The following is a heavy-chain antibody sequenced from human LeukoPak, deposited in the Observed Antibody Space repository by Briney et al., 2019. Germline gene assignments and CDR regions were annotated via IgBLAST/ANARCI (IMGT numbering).Heavy chain of an antibody. V-gene: IGHV4-30-2*01. CDR1: GGSISSGGYS. CDR2: IYHSGST. J-gene: IGHJ4*02. D-gene: IGHD4-23*01. Sequence: SETLSLTCTVSGGSISSGGYSWSWVGQPPGKGLEWIGYIYHSGSTYSNPSLKSRVTISVDRSKNQFSLKLSSVTAADTAVYYWARRNGGNLDYWGQGTLVTVSS. CDR3: ARRNGGNLDY.